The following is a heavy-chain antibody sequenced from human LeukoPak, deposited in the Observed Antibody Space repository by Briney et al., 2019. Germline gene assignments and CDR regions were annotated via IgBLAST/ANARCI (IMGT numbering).Heavy chain of an antibody. D-gene: IGHD2-2*01. CDR1: GFTVSSNY. J-gene: IGHJ3*02. V-gene: IGHV3-66*01. CDR3: AKDMPYIDHAFDI. Sequence: GGSLRLSCAASGFTVSSNYMSWVRQAPGKGLEWVSVIYSGGSTYYADSVKGRFTISRDNSKNTLYLQMNSLRAEDTAVYYCAKDMPYIDHAFDIWGQGTMVTVSS. CDR2: IYSGGST.